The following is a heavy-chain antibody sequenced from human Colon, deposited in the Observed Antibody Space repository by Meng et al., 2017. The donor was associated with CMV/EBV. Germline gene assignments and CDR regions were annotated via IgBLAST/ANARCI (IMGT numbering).Heavy chain of an antibody. D-gene: IGHD3-3*01. V-gene: IGHV3-66*02. CDR3: GRNSRLLGGNDV. J-gene: IGHJ6*02. CDR2: IYSGGPT. CDR1: GFTVSNSY. Sequence: GGSLRLSCAASGFTVSNSYMSWVRQAPGKGLAWVALIYSGGPTVHADSVKGRFTISRDNSKNILFLQMDSLRSEDTAVYFCGRNSRLLGGNDVWGQGTKVTVSS.